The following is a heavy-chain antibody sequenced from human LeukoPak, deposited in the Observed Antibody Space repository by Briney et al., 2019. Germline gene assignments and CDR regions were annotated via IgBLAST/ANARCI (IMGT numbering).Heavy chain of an antibody. CDR1: GFTFSSYA. J-gene: IGHJ4*02. V-gene: IGHV3-21*01. D-gene: IGHD6-19*01. CDR3: ARGVGSSGWYLGFDY. Sequence: KPGGSLRLSCAASGFTFSSYAMSWVRQAPGKGLEWVSSISSSSSYIYYADSVKGRFTISRDNAKNSLYLQMNSLRAEDTAVYYCARGVGSSGWYLGFDYWGQGTLVTVSS. CDR2: ISSSSSYI.